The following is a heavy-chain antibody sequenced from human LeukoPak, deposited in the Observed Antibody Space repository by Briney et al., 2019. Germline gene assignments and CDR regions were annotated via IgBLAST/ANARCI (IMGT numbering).Heavy chain of an antibody. CDR1: GFTSSDYT. J-gene: IGHJ4*02. Sequence: GGSLRLSCAASGFTSSDYTMNWVRQSPQKGLEWVSGISVSDDSTYYADSVKGRFTISRDKSNNVLHLQTNSLRAEDTAVYYCARDRYCVSTNCPYDCWGQGTPVTVSS. CDR2: ISVSDDST. D-gene: IGHD2-2*01. V-gene: IGHV3-23*01. CDR3: ARDRYCVSTNCPYDC.